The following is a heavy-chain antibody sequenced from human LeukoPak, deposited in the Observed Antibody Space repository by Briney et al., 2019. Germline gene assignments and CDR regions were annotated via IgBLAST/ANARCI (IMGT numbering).Heavy chain of an antibody. J-gene: IGHJ6*03. CDR3: ARGYSSGWYGFDYYYYMDV. D-gene: IGHD6-19*01. V-gene: IGHV4-4*02. Sequence: SETLSLTYTVSGGSISSSNWWNWVRQPPGKGLEWIGEIYHSGSTNYNPSLKSRATISVDKSKNQFSLNLSSVTAADTAVYYCARGYSSGWYGFDYYYYMDVWGKGTTVTVSS. CDR1: GGSISSSNW. CDR2: IYHSGST.